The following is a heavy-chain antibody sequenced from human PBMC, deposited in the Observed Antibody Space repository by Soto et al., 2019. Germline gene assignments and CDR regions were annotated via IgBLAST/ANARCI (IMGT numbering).Heavy chain of an antibody. V-gene: IGHV1-69*06. CDR1: GGTFSSYA. CDR2: IIPIFGTA. D-gene: IGHD5-18*01. CDR3: ASGRGYSYGSYYFDY. Sequence: RASVKVSCKASGGTFSSYAISWVRQAPGQGLEWMGGIIPIFGTANYAQKFQGRVTITADKSTSTAYMELSSLRSEDTAVYYCASGRGYSYGSYYFDYWGQGTLVTVSS. J-gene: IGHJ4*02.